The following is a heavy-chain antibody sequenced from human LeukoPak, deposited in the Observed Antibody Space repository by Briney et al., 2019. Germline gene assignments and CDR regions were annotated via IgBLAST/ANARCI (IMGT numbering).Heavy chain of an antibody. CDR2: IIPIFGTA. CDR3: ARARTEYSSSSPDFQH. CDR1: GGTFSSYA. J-gene: IGHJ1*01. V-gene: IGHV1-69*05. Sequence: ASVKVSCKASGGTFSSYAISWVRQAPGQGLEWMGGIIPIFGTANYAQKFQGRVTITTDESTSTAYMELSSLRSGDTAVYYCARARTEYSSSSPDFQHWGQGTLVTVSS. D-gene: IGHD6-6*01.